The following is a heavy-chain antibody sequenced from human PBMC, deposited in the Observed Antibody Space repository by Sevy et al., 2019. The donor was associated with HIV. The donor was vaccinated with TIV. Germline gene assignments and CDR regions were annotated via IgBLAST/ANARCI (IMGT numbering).Heavy chain of an antibody. V-gene: IGHV4-59*01. Sequence: SETLSLTCTVSGGSISGYYWSWIRQSPGKGLEWIAYTHSNGNTNYNPSLKSRVTISIDTSKNQFSLKLSSVTAADTAVYYCTRDRYTLVRGIIMTWFDAWGQGTLVTVSS. CDR1: GGSISGYY. CDR3: TRDRYTLVRGIIMTWFDA. J-gene: IGHJ5*02. CDR2: THSNGNT. D-gene: IGHD3-10*01.